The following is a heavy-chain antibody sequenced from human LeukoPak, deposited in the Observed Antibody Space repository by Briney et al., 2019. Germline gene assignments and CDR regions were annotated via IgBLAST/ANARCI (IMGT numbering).Heavy chain of an antibody. CDR3: ARGRTSGGMTTEIDY. V-gene: IGHV3-30*02. Sequence: GGSLRLSCAASGFTFSSYGMHWVRQAPGKGLEWVAFIRYDGSNKYYADSVKGRFTISRDNSKNTLYLQMNSLRAEDTAVYYCARGRTSGGMTTEIDYWGQGTLVTVSS. CDR1: GFTFSSYG. J-gene: IGHJ4*02. D-gene: IGHD4-11*01. CDR2: IRYDGSNK.